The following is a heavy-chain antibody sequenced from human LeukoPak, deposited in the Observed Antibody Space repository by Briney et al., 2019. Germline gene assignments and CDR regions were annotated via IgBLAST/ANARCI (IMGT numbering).Heavy chain of an antibody. CDR2: IYYSGST. CDR3: ARRLGGSGSYYY. V-gene: IGHV4-39*01. Sequence: PSETLSLTCSVSGGSISSSIYYWGWIRQPPGKGLEWIGSIYYSGSTYYNPSLKSRVTISVETSKNQFSLKLRSVTAADTAVYYCARRLGGSGSYYYWGQGTLVTVSS. CDR1: GGSISSSIYY. J-gene: IGHJ4*02. D-gene: IGHD3-10*01.